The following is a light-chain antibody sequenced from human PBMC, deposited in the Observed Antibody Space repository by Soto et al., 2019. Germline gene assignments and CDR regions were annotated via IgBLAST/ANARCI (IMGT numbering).Light chain of an antibody. J-gene: IGKJ2*01. CDR2: GAS. V-gene: IGKV3-20*01. Sequence: EIVLTQSPGTLSLSPGERATRSCRASQSVSSTDLAWYQQNPGQDPRLLIYGASSRATGIPDRFSGSGSGTDFTLTISRLEPEDFAVYFCQQYGSSSYTFGQGTKLEIK. CDR1: QSVSSTD. CDR3: QQYGSSSYT.